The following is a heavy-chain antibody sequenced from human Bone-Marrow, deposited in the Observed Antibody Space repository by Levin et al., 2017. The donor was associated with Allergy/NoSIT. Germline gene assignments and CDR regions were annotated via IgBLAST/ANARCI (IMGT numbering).Heavy chain of an antibody. CDR2: INHSGST. D-gene: IGHD2-15*01. CDR1: GGSFSGYY. V-gene: IGHV4-34*01. J-gene: IGHJ6*03. Sequence: SETLSLTCAVYGGSFSGYYWSWIRQPPGKGLEWIGEINHSGSTNYNPSLKSRVTISVDTSKSQFSLKLSSVTAAAPAVYYCAREERAESLGECSGGSCYIYYYYMDVWGKGTTVTVSS. CDR3: AREERAESLGECSGGSCYIYYYYMDV.